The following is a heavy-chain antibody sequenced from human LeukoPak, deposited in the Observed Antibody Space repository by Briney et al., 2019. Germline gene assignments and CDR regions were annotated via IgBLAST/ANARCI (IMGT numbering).Heavy chain of an antibody. CDR1: GYTFINYW. CDR3: ARQRYCSGSCRGMDV. V-gene: IGHV5-51*01. CDR2: IHPSDSDT. D-gene: IGHD2-15*01. J-gene: IGHJ6*02. Sequence: GESLKISCKGSGYTFINYWIAWVRQMPGKGLEWMGIIHPSDSDTRNSPSFQGQVTISVDKSINTAYLQWSSLKASDTAMYYCARQRYCSGSCRGMDVWGQGTTVTVSS.